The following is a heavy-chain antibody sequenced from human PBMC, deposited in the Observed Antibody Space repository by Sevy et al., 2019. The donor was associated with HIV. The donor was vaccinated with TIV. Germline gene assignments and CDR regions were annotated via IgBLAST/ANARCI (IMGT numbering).Heavy chain of an antibody. J-gene: IGHJ4*02. Sequence: GGSLRLSCAASGFTFSSYWMHWVRHAPGKGLVWVSRISSDGSSTSYADSVRGRFTISRDNAKNTLYLQMNSLRAEDTAVYYCARYGRAARDFDYWGQGTLVTVSS. CDR2: ISSDGSST. D-gene: IGHD6-6*01. CDR1: GFTFSSYW. V-gene: IGHV3-74*01. CDR3: ARYGRAARDFDY.